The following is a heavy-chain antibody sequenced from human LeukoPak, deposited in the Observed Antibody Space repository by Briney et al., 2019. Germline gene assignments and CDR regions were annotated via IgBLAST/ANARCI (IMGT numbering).Heavy chain of an antibody. CDR2: IRISGGAT. V-gene: IGHV3-23*01. J-gene: IGHJ4*02. CDR1: GFTFNNYA. Sequence: QPGGSLRLSCVGSGFTFNNYAMSWVRQAPRKGLEWVSGIRISGGATYYADSVKGRFTISRDTSKDTLYLQMHSLRAEDTAVYYCVRAAPRDCSSTSCSLFDGWGQGTLVTVSS. D-gene: IGHD2-2*01. CDR3: VRAAPRDCSSTSCSLFDG.